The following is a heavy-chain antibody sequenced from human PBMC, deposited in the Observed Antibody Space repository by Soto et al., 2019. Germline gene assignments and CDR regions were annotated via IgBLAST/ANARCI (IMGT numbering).Heavy chain of an antibody. D-gene: IGHD2-21*02. CDR3: ARDSQLCFGGYCYSDLYGLDV. V-gene: IGHV4-59*11. CDR1: GGSISKHF. Sequence: PSETLSLTCTVSGGSISKHFWTWIRQPPGKGLEWLGYIYYTGSTNYNPSLKSRITISIDTSKDQFSLKLSSVTAADTAVYYCARDSQLCFGGYCYSDLYGLDVWGQGTTVTVS. CDR2: IYYTGST. J-gene: IGHJ6*02.